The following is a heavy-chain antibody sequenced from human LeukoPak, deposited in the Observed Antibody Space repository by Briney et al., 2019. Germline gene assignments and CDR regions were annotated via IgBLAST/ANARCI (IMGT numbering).Heavy chain of an antibody. CDR2: ITGGTT. Sequence: GGSLRLSCAASGFIFSTYAMSWVRQAPGKGLEWIGRITGGTTDYAAPVKGRFTISRDDSKNTLYLQMNSLKTEDTAVYYCSLERFCSGGSCLMYWGQGTLVTVSS. CDR1: GFIFSTYA. V-gene: IGHV3-15*01. J-gene: IGHJ4*02. D-gene: IGHD2-15*01. CDR3: SLERFCSGGSCLMY.